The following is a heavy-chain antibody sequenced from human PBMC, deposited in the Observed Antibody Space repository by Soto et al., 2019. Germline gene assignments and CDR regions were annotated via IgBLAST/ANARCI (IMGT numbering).Heavy chain of an antibody. CDR1: GFTFSNYV. Sequence: GGSLRLSCAASGFTFSNYVMSWVRQAPGKGLEWVSAISRSGDNTYYADSVKGRFTISRDNSKNTVYLQMKSLRAEDTALYYCAKGETTAGYYYYYAMDVWGQGTTVTVSS. CDR2: ISRSGDNT. V-gene: IGHV3-23*01. D-gene: IGHD6-25*01. J-gene: IGHJ6*02. CDR3: AKGETTAGYYYYYAMDV.